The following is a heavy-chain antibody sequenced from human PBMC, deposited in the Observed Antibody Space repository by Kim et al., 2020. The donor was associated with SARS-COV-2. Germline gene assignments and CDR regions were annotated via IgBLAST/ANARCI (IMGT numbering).Heavy chain of an antibody. CDR1: GGSISSYY. Sequence: SETLSLTCSVSGGSISSYYWSWIRPPPGKGLEWIGYIYYSGSTNYNPSLKSRVTISVDTSKNQFSLKLSSVTAADTAMYYCARRGNTSWDNWLDPWGQGTLVTVSS. CDR3: ARRGNTSWDNWLDP. D-gene: IGHD2-2*01. CDR2: IYYSGST. V-gene: IGHV4-59*08. J-gene: IGHJ5*02.